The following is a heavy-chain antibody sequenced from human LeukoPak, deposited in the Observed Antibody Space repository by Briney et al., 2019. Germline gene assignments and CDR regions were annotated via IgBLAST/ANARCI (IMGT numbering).Heavy chain of an antibody. Sequence: ASVNVSCKASGGTFSRNGISWVRQAPGQGLEWMGGIIPIFGTANYAENFQGRVTITTDEITSTAYVELRSLRSEDTAVYYCAREEPRTYYFDYWGQGTLVAVSS. J-gene: IGHJ4*02. CDR1: GGTFSRNG. CDR2: IIPIFGTA. V-gene: IGHV1-69*05. CDR3: AREEPRTYYFDY. D-gene: IGHD1-14*01.